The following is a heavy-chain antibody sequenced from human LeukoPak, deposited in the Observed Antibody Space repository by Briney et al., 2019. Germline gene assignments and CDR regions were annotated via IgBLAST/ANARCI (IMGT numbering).Heavy chain of an antibody. CDR2: ISYDGGNN. Sequence: QPGGSLTLSCAASGLTLSSYAMHWVRQAPGKGLEWVAVISYDGGNNYYADSVKGRFTISRDNSKNTLYLQMNSLRAEDTAVYYCARGSTASGYEPVGYWGQGTLVTVSS. J-gene: IGHJ4*02. CDR3: ARGSTASGYEPVGY. D-gene: IGHD5-12*01. V-gene: IGHV3-30-3*01. CDR1: GLTLSSYA.